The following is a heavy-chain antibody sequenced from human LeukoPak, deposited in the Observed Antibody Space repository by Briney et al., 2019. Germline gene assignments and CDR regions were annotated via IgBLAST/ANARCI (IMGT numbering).Heavy chain of an antibody. J-gene: IGHJ4*02. D-gene: IGHD2-15*01. CDR2: IWYDGSNK. V-gene: IGHV3-33*01. CDR3: AREGGVVVAAIGFDY. Sequence: QPGRSLRLSCAASGSTFSSYGMHWVRQAPGKGLEWVAVIWYDGSNKYYADSVKGRFTISRDNSKNTLYLQMNSLRAEDTAVYYCAREGGVVVAAIGFDYWGQGTLVTVSS. CDR1: GSTFSSYG.